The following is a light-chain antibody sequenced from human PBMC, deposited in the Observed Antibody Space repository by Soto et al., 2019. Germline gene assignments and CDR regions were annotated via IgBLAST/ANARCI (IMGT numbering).Light chain of an antibody. CDR2: KAS. V-gene: IGKV1-5*03. J-gene: IGKJ1*01. CDR3: QRYGNLWT. CDR1: QSINNY. Sequence: DIQLTQSPSTLSASVGDRVTISCRASQSINNYLAWYQQKPGQAPKLLIYKASTLESGVPSTFRGSGSGTEFSLTISSLQPDDFATYYCQRYGNLWTFGQGTKVEIK.